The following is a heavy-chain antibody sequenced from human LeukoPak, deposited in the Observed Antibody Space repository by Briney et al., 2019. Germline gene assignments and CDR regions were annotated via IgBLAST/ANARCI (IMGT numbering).Heavy chain of an antibody. CDR3: AKHSFPFIPAAENWFDP. J-gene: IGHJ5*02. CDR1: GFTFSSYA. D-gene: IGHD2-2*01. V-gene: IGHV3-23*01. CDR2: ISGSGGST. Sequence: GGSLRLSCAASGFTFSSYAMSWVRQAPGKWLEWVSAISGSGGSTYYADSVKGRFTISRDNSKNTLYLQMNSLRAEDTAVYYCAKHSFPFIPAAENWFDPWGQGTLVTVSS.